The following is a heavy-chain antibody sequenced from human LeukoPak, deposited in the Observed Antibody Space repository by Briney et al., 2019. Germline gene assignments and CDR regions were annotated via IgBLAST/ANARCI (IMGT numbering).Heavy chain of an antibody. CDR3: ARDFSRVTGDDY. CDR1: GGSISSSNW. V-gene: IGHV4-4*02. CDR2: IYHSGST. D-gene: IGHD7-27*01. J-gene: IGHJ4*02. Sequence: SETLSLTCAVSGGSISSSNWWSWVRQPPGKGLEWIGEIYHSGSTNYNPSLKSRVTISVDKSKNQFSLKLSSVTAADTAVYYRARDFSRVTGDDYWGQGTLVTVSS.